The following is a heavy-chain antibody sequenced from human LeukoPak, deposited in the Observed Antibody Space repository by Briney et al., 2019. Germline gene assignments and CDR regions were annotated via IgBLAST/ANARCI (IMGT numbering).Heavy chain of an antibody. D-gene: IGHD5-12*01. CDR2: IWYDGSNK. CDR1: GFTFSSDG. CDR3: ARSLSGYDAFDY. J-gene: IGHJ4*02. V-gene: IGHV3-33*01. Sequence: GRSLRLSCAASGFTFSSDGMHWVRQAPGKGLEWVAVIWYDGSNKYYADSVKGRFTISRDNSKNTLYLQMNSLRAEDTAVYYCARSLSGYDAFDYWGQGTLVTVSS.